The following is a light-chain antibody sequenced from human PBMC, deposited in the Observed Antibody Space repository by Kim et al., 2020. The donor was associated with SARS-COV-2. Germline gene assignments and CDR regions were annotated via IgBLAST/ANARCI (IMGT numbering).Light chain of an antibody. CDR2: DAF. J-gene: IGKJ5*01. CDR1: QMISNY. V-gene: IGKV1-39*01. Sequence: DIQMTQSPSSLSASVGDRVTITCRASQMISNYLSWCQQKRPGTSPKLLIYDAFSLHTGVPPRFSGSLSGTNFSLTIRSLQPEDFATYYCQQSFSKPITFGQGTPLGSK. CDR3: QQSFSKPIT.